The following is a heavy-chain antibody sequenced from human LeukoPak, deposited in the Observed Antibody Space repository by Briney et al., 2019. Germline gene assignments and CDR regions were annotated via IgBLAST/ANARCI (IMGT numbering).Heavy chain of an antibody. V-gene: IGHV3-33*08. J-gene: IGHJ4*02. CDR3: ARGGVSARPDY. CDR2: IWYDGSNE. D-gene: IGHD6-6*01. CDR1: GFSFSRCG. Sequence: GTSLRLSCVASGFSFSRCGMHWVRQAPGKGLEWVAIIWYDGSNEYYADSVKGRFTISRDNPKNTLYLQMNSLRAEDTAVYYCARGGVSARPDYWGLGTLVTVSS.